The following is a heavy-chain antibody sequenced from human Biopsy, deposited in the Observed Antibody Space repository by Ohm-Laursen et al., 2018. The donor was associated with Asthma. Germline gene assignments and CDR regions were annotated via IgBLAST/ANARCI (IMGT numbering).Heavy chain of an antibody. V-gene: IGHV1-69*15. CDR1: GGTFSSNS. CDR2: IIPIFGPT. D-gene: IGHD2-2*01. Sequence: GSSVKVSCKASGGTFSSNSINWVRQAPGQRLEWMGRIIPIFGPTNYAQKFQGRVTISADDSTSTAYMELSSLSSEDTALYYCARGPEYVRSSGALDYWGQGTLVTVSS. CDR3: ARGPEYVRSSGALDY. J-gene: IGHJ4*02.